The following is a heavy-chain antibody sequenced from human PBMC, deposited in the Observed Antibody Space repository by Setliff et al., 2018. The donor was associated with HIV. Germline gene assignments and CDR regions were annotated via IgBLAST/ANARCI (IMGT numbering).Heavy chain of an antibody. CDR2: INTKNGNP. Sequence: ASVKVSCKASGYTFTYHAMNWVRQAPGQGLEWMGWINTKNGNPTYAQGFTGRFLFSLDTSVSTAYLEISSLKAEDIAVYYCARDGYFYDSSGHLAYYFDYWGQGTLVTVSS. CDR3: ARDGYFYDSSGHLAYYFDY. D-gene: IGHD3-22*01. V-gene: IGHV7-4-1*02. J-gene: IGHJ4*02. CDR1: GYTFTYHA.